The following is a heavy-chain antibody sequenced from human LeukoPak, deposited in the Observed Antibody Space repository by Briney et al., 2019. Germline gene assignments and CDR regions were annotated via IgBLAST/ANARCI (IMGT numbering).Heavy chain of an antibody. J-gene: IGHJ4*02. V-gene: IGHV1-69*04. CDR1: GGTFSSYA. D-gene: IGHD6-13*01. CDR3: ARDRTVIAAAGNEASGY. CDR2: IIPILGIA. Sequence: SVKVSCKASGGTFSSYAISWVRQAPGQGLEWMGRIIPILGIANYAQKFQGRVTITADKSTSTAYMELSSLRSGDTAVYYCARDRTVIAAAGNEASGYWGQGTLVTVSS.